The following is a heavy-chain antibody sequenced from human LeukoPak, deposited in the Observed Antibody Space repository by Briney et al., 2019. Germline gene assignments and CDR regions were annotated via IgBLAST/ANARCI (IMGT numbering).Heavy chain of an antibody. Sequence: PSETLSLTCTVSGGSISSYYWSWIRQPPGKGLEWIGYIYYSGSTNYNPSLKSRVTISVDTSKNQFSLKLSSVTAADTAVYYCARGLGSSWFFGNYYFDYWGQGTLVTVSS. D-gene: IGHD6-13*01. CDR3: ARGLGSSWFFGNYYFDY. CDR2: IYYSGST. J-gene: IGHJ4*02. CDR1: GGSISSYY. V-gene: IGHV4-59*08.